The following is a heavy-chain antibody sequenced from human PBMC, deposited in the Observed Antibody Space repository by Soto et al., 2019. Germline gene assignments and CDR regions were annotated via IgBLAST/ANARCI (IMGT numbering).Heavy chain of an antibody. CDR2: ISSDGSTK. V-gene: IGHV3-30*18. CDR1: GFTFSNYY. Sequence: PGGSLRLSCAPSGFTFSNYYMHWVRQAPGKGLEWVALISSDGSTKYYADSVKGRFTVSRDNFKNTLYLEMNSLRAEDTAVYYCSKDKTSSWSFDYCGPGTMVAVST. J-gene: IGHJ4*02. CDR3: SKDKTSSWSFDY. D-gene: IGHD6-13*01.